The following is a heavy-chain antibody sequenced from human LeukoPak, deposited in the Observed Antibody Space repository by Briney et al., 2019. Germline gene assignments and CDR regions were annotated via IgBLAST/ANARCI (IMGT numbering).Heavy chain of an antibody. Sequence: SETLSLTCTVSGGSISSYYWNWIRQPPGQGLELIGHIYYSGSTNYNPSLKSRVTISVDTAKNQFSLKLSSVTAADTAVYYCARMVESKVIIAFENWFDPWGQGTLVPVPS. CDR3: ARMVESKVIIAFENWFDP. V-gene: IGHV4-59*01. CDR2: IYYSGST. J-gene: IGHJ5*02. CDR1: GGSISSYY. D-gene: IGHD5-24*01.